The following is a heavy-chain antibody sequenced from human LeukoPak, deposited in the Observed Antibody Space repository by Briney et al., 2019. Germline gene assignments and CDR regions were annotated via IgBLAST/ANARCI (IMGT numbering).Heavy chain of an antibody. Sequence: GGSLRLSCAASGFTVSSNYMSWVRQAPGKGLEWVSVIYSGGSTYYADSVKGRFTISRDNAKNSLYLQMNSLRAEDTAVYYCARAGYYYDSSPRGPAFFDYWGQGTLVTVSS. D-gene: IGHD3-22*01. J-gene: IGHJ4*02. CDR3: ARAGYYYDSSPRGPAFFDY. CDR2: IYSGGST. V-gene: IGHV3-53*01. CDR1: GFTVSSNY.